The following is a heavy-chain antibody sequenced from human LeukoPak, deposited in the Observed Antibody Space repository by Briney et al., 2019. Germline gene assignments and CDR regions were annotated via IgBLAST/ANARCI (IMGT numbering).Heavy chain of an antibody. CDR2: INPSGGST. Sequence: ASVKVSCKASGYTFTSYYMHWVRQAPGQGLELMGIINPSGGSTSYAQKFQGRVTMTRDTSTSTVYMELSSLRSEDTAVYYCARPRPYGSGSFYYFDYWGQGTLVTVSS. CDR3: ARPRPYGSGSFYYFDY. CDR1: GYTFTSYY. D-gene: IGHD3-10*01. J-gene: IGHJ4*02. V-gene: IGHV1-46*01.